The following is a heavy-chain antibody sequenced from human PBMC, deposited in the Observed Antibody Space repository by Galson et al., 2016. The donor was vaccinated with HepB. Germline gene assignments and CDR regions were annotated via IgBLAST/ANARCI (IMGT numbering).Heavy chain of an antibody. CDR3: ARQYRGGPSDY. CDR2: IFHSGRV. Sequence: LSLTCAVSGGSVSSHNWWSWVRQPPGQGLEWIGQIFHSGRVNYTPSLASRVTISVDTSNNHFSLRLTSVTAADTALYYCARQYRGGPSDYWGQGTLVIVSS. J-gene: IGHJ4*02. D-gene: IGHD5-12*01. V-gene: IGHV4-4*02. CDR1: GGSVSSHNW.